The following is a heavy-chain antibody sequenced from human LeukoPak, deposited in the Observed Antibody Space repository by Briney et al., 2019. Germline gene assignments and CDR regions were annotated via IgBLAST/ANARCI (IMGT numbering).Heavy chain of an antibody. CDR2: INHSGST. CDR1: GGSFSGYY. CDR3: ARDLSSIAALTPSS. Sequence: SETLSLTCAVYGGSFSGYYWSWIRQPPGKGLEWIGEINHSGSTNYNPSLKSRVTMSVDTSKNQFSLKLSSVTAADTAVYYCARDLSSIAALTPSSWGQGTLVTVSS. V-gene: IGHV4-34*01. D-gene: IGHD6-6*01. J-gene: IGHJ4*02.